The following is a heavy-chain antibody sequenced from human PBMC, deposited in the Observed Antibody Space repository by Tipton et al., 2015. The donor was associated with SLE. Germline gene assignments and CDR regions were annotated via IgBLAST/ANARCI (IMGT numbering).Heavy chain of an antibody. Sequence: TLSLTCSVSGVSVASTDFSWVWIRQPPGEGLESIGSIYYSGSTSYNPSLRSRVTISVDTSTNQISLKLTSVTAADTGVYYCARDRGRTRRGFDYWGQGTLVTVSS. V-gene: IGHV4-39*07. CDR3: ARDRGRTRRGFDY. J-gene: IGHJ4*02. CDR2: IYYSGST. D-gene: IGHD2-15*01. CDR1: GVSVASTDFS.